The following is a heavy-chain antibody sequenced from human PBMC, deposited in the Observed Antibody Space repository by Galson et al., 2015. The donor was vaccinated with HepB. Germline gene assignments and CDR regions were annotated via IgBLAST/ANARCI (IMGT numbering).Heavy chain of an antibody. J-gene: IGHJ4*02. D-gene: IGHD5-12*01. V-gene: IGHV3-23*01. CDR2: ISGSGGNT. CDR1: GFTFSSYA. CDR3: AKDGQWLRPYYFDY. Sequence: SLRLSCAASGFTFSSYAMSWVRQAPGKGLEWVSSISGSGGNTYYADSVKGRFTIPRDNSKNTLYLQMNSLRAEDTAVYYCAKDGQWLRPYYFDYWGQGTLVTVSS.